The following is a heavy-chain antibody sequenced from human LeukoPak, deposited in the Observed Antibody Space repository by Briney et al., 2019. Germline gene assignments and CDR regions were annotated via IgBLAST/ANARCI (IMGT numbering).Heavy chain of an antibody. J-gene: IGHJ4*03. V-gene: IGHV4-30-4*01. CDR3: VRGDSDYAYIEY. Sequence: KSSQTLSLTCSVSGGSISSGANYCRWIRQPPGKGLEWIGYIYYSGSTYYNPSLKSRVTISVDTSKNQFSLKLSSVTAADTAVYYCVRGDSDYAYIEYSGHGAPCSVSS. CDR1: GGSISSGANY. CDR2: IYYSGST. D-gene: IGHD4/OR15-4a*01.